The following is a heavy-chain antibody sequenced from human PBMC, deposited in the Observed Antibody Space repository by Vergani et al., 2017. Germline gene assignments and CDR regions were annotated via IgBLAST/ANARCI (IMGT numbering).Heavy chain of an antibody. CDR3: VRDRGLCAGGRCYTEAWDY. V-gene: IGHV3-30-3*01. J-gene: IGHJ4*02. Sequence: QVQLVESGGGVVQPGTSLRLSCVVSGFALNRHAMYWVRQAPGKGLEWVVGISFDGTNEYYPDLVKSRFTISRDIAKNTLSLQVRSLRLEDTGVYHCVRDRGLCAGGRCYTEAWDYWGQGTPVTVSS. CDR1: GFALNRHA. D-gene: IGHD2-2*02. CDR2: ISFDGTNE.